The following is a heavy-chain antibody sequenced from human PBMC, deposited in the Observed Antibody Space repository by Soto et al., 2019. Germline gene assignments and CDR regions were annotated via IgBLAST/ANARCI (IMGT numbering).Heavy chain of an antibody. V-gene: IGHV1-8*01. D-gene: IGHD6-19*01. Sequence: GASVKVSCKASGYTFTSYDINWVRQATGQGLEWMGWMNPNSGNTGYAQKFQGRVTMTRNTSISTAYMELSSLRSEDTAVYYCARGLGIAVAGSAALGYWGQGTLVTVSS. CDR1: GYTFTSYD. CDR2: MNPNSGNT. CDR3: ARGLGIAVAGSAALGY. J-gene: IGHJ4*02.